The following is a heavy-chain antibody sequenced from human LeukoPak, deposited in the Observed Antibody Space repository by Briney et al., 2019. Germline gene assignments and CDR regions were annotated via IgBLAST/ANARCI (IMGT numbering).Heavy chain of an antibody. Sequence: PGGSLRLSCAASGFTFRDFYMSWISQAPGKGLEWVSYISSSSSYTNYADSVKGRFTISRDNAKNSLYLQMNSLRAEDTAVYYCARDVTVTAGDAFDIWGQGTMVTVSS. V-gene: IGHV3-11*05. CDR1: GFTFRDFY. J-gene: IGHJ3*02. D-gene: IGHD2-21*02. CDR3: ARDVTVTAGDAFDI. CDR2: ISSSSSYT.